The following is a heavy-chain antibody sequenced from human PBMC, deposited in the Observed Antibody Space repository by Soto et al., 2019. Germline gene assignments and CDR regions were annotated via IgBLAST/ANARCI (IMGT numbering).Heavy chain of an antibody. D-gene: IGHD2-8*02. V-gene: IGHV1-69*01. Sequence: QVQLVQSGAEVKKPGSSVKVSCRTSGGTFSNYAISWVRQAPGQGLEWMGGIVPIFGTATYAQKFQGRVTITADESTSTAYMELSSLRSDDTAVYYCASPTGKLGYWGQGTLVTVSS. CDR1: GGTFSNYA. J-gene: IGHJ4*02. CDR3: ASPTGKLGY. CDR2: IVPIFGTA.